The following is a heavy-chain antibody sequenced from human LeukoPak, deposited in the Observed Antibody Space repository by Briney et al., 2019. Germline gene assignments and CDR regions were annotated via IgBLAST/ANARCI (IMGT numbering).Heavy chain of an antibody. J-gene: IGHJ3*02. CDR1: GFTFSSYA. CDR2: ISGSSSTI. V-gene: IGHV3-48*01. D-gene: IGHD3-3*01. CDR3: ARRLSLRFDAFAI. Sequence: GGSLRLSCAASGFTFSSYAMSWVRQAPGKGLEWVSFISGSSSTIYYADSVKGRFTLSRDTAQNSVYLQMNSLRAEDTAVYYCARRLSLRFDAFAIWGPGTMVTVSS.